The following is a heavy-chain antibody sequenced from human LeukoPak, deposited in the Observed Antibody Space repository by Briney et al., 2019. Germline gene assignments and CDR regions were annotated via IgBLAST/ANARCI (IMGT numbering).Heavy chain of an antibody. V-gene: IGHV3-23*01. CDR3: AKVDIVVVPAANFDY. D-gene: IGHD2-2*01. J-gene: IGHJ4*02. CDR2: ISGSGGST. Sequence: GGSLRLSCAASGFTFSSYAMSWVRQAPGRGLEWVSAISGSGGSTYYADSVKGRFTISRDNSKNTLYLQMNSLRAEDTAVYYCAKVDIVVVPAANFDYWGQGTLVTVSS. CDR1: GFTFSSYA.